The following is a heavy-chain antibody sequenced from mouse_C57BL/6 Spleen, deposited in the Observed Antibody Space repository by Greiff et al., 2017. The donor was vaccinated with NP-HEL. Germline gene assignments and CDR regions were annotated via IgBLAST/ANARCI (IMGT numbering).Heavy chain of an antibody. Sequence: QVQLKESGAELARPGASVKMSCKASGYTFTSYTMHWVKQRPGQGLEWIGYINPSSGYTKYNQKFKDKATLTADKSSSTAYMQLSSLTSEDSAVYYCAAMVTTSYDAMDYWGQGTSVTVSS. CDR3: AAMVTTSYDAMDY. CDR2: INPSSGYT. J-gene: IGHJ4*01. D-gene: IGHD2-2*01. CDR1: GYTFTSYT. V-gene: IGHV1-4*01.